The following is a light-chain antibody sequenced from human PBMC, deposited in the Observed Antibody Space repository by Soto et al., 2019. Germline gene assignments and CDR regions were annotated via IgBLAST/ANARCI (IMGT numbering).Light chain of an antibody. CDR3: QQYGSSPPSWT. V-gene: IGKV3-20*01. CDR1: QSLSSSY. J-gene: IGKJ1*01. Sequence: ETVLTQSPGTLSLSPGERATLSCRASQSLSSSYLAWYLQKPGQAPRLLIYGASSRATGIPDRFSGSGSGPDFTLTISRLEPEDFAVYYYQQYGSSPPSWTFGQGTKVEIK. CDR2: GAS.